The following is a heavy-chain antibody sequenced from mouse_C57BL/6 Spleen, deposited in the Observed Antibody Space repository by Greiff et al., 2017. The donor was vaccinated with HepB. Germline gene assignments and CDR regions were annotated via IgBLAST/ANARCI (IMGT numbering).Heavy chain of an antibody. D-gene: IGHD2-4*01. CDR2: ISDGGSYT. CDR1: GFTFSSYA. CDR3: AREYDYYLDV. J-gene: IGHJ1*03. V-gene: IGHV5-4*01. Sequence: DVKLVESGGGLVKPGGSLKLSCAASGFTFSSYAMSWVRQTPEKRLEWVATISDGGSYTYYPDNVKGRFTISRDNAKNNLYLQMSHLKSEDTAMYYCAREYDYYLDVWGTGTTVTVSS.